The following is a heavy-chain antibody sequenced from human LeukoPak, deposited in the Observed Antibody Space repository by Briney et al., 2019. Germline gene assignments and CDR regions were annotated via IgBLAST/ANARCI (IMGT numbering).Heavy chain of an antibody. V-gene: IGHV3-23*01. D-gene: IGHD2-15*01. J-gene: IGHJ4*02. CDR2: ISVSGNT. CDR1: GFTFSSYA. CDR3: AKAPVTTCSGAYCYPFDY. Sequence: PGGSLRLSCAASGFTFSSYAMSWVRQGPGKGLEWVSAISVSGNTYHADSVKGRFTISRDSYKNTLYLQMNSQRAEDAAVYYCAKAPVTTCSGAYCYPFDYWGQGTLVTVSS.